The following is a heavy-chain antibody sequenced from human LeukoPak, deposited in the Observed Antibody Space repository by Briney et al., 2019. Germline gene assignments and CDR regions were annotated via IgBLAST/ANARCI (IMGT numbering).Heavy chain of an antibody. CDR3: ATAARRLIFFN. CDR2: IYSGGST. Sequence: GSLRLSCAASGFTVSSNYMSWVRQAPGKGLEWVSVIYSGGSTYYADSVKGRFTISRDNSKNTLYLQMNSLRAEDTAVYYCATAARRLIFFNWGQGTLVTVSS. CDR1: GFTVSSNY. J-gene: IGHJ4*02. D-gene: IGHD3-9*01. V-gene: IGHV3-53*01.